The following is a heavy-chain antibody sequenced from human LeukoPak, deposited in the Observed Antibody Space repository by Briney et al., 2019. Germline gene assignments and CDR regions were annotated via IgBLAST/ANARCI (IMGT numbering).Heavy chain of an antibody. V-gene: IGHV4-39*01. CDR1: GGSISSSANF. Sequence: PSETLSLTCTVSGGSISSSANFWGWVRQPPGRGLEWIASTYYSRSTYYNPSLKSRVTISVDTSQNQFSLKLSSVTAADTAVYYCARHEEEDGYNAKTFDYWGQGTLVTVSS. CDR3: ARHEEEDGYNAKTFDY. D-gene: IGHD5-24*01. CDR2: TYYSRST. J-gene: IGHJ4*02.